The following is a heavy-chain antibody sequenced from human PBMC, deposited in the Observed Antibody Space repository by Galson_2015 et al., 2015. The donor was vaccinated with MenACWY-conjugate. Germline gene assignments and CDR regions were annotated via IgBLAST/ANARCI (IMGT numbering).Heavy chain of an antibody. J-gene: IGHJ3*02. Sequence: SLRLSCEASGFSFSGSWMSWVRQAPGKGLEWVANIKQDASEIYYVDSVKGRFAISRDNAKTSLYLQMNSLGAEDTAVYYCARGPRYGAFDIWGQGTMVTVSS. CDR2: IKQDASEI. CDR3: ARGPRYGAFDI. D-gene: IGHD4-17*01. V-gene: IGHV3-7*03. CDR1: GFSFSGSW.